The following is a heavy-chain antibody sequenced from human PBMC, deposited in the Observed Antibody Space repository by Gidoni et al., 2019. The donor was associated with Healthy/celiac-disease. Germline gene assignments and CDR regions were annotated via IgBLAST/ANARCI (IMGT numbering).Heavy chain of an antibody. CDR1: GFSLSTSGVG. V-gene: IGHV2-5*02. CDR2: IYWDADK. Sequence: QITLKESGPTLVTRTQTLTLTCTFSGFSLSTSGVGVGWIRQPPGKALEWLALIYWDADKRYSPSLKSRLTITKDTSKNQVVLTMTNMDPVDTATYYCAHSAMEWGNRVAQFDYWGQGALVTVSS. J-gene: IGHJ4*02. CDR3: AHSAMEWGNRVAQFDY. D-gene: IGHD3-3*01.